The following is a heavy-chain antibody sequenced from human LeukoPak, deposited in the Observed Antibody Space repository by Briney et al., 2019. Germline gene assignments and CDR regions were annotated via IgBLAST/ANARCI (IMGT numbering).Heavy chain of an antibody. CDR3: AKDLARKLEEGAFDV. J-gene: IGHJ3*01. CDR2: ISGGGETT. CDR1: GFTFYDYS. D-gene: IGHD4-23*01. V-gene: IGHV3-43*02. Sequence: PGGSLRLSCAASGFTFYDYSLYWVRQRPGKGLEWISLISGGGETTHYADSVKGRFTMSRDNRKNTVYLQMNSLRSDDSAVYCAKDLARKLEEGAFDVWGQGTMVAVSS.